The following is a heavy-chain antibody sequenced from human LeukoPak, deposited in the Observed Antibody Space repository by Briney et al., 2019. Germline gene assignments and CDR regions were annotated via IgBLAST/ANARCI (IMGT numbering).Heavy chain of an antibody. V-gene: IGHV4-31*03. CDR2: IYFSGST. Sequence: SQTLSLTCTVSGASLSGGGHYWSWVRQHPEKGLELISYIYFSGSTYYNPSLSRRLTVSLDTSKNQFSLKLTSVTAADTAVYYCAREARYYSDSGGSYVRAFDVWGQGTVVTVSS. CDR3: AREARYYSDSGGSYVRAFDV. D-gene: IGHD3-22*01. CDR1: GASLSGGGHY. J-gene: IGHJ3*01.